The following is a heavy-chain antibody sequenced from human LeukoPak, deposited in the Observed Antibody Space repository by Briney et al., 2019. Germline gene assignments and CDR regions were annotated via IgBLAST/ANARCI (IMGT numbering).Heavy chain of an antibody. J-gene: IGHJ4*02. CDR3: ARGRLGIASAFDY. CDR2: ISSSNNYI. D-gene: IGHD3-16*01. Sequence: GESLKISCAASGLTLRNHYMNWVRQAPGKGLEWVSSISSSNNYIYYADSVKGRFNISRDNAKNSLYLEANSLRAEDTAVYYCARGRLGIASAFDYWGQGTLVTVSS. V-gene: IGHV3-21*01. CDR1: GLTLRNHY.